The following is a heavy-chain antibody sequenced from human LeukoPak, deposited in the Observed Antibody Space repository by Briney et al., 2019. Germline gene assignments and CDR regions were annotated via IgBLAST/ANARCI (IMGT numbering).Heavy chain of an antibody. J-gene: IGHJ6*02. CDR3: ARAPLWDYYYGMDV. CDR2: ISAYNGNT. CDR1: GYTFTSYG. V-gene: IGHV1-18*01. Sequence: ASVKVSCKASGYTFTSYGISWVRQAPGQGLEWMGWISAYNGNTNYAQKLQGRVTMTTDTSTSTAYMELRSLRSDDTAVYYCARAPLWDYYYGMDVWGQGTTVTASS. D-gene: IGHD1-26*01.